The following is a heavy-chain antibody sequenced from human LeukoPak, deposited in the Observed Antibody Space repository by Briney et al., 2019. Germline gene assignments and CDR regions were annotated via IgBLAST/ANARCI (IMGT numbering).Heavy chain of an antibody. CDR2: ISYDGSNK. V-gene: IGHV3-30*04. J-gene: IGHJ4*02. D-gene: IGHD3-16*02. CDR1: GFTFSSYA. Sequence: GGSLRLSCAASGFTFSSYAMHWVRQAPGKGLEWVAVISYDGSNKYYADSVKGRFTIARDNSKNTLYLQMNSLRAEDTAVYYCARDPLVNNGELSLSYFDYWGQGTLVTVSS. CDR3: ARDPLVNNGELSLSYFDY.